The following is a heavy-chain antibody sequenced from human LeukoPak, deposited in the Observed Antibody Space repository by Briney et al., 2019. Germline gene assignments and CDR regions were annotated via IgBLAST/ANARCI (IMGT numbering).Heavy chain of an antibody. D-gene: IGHD3-22*01. V-gene: IGHV4-4*07. CDR2: IYSTGSP. Sequence: SETLSLTCTVSGGSINSYYWSWIRQPAGKGLEWIGRIYSTGSPNYNPSLKSRVTTSVDTSKNQFSLRLSSVTAADTAVYYCARGYDSSGYYFDYWGQGALVTVSS. CDR1: GGSINSYY. J-gene: IGHJ4*02. CDR3: ARGYDSSGYYFDY.